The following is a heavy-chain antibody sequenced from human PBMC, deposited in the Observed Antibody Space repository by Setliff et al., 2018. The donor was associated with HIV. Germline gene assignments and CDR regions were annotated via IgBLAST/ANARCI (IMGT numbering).Heavy chain of an antibody. CDR2: TTNKADSYNT. CDR3: ARGNFGAAIRLQAFDL. D-gene: IGHD3-3*01. CDR1: GFTFSDHY. J-gene: IGHJ3*01. V-gene: IGHV3-72*01. Sequence: GGSLRLSCAASGFTFSDHYMDWVRQAPGKGLEWVGRTTNKADSYNTNYAASVKGRFTIARDDSKKSLYLQMNSLRAEDTAVYYCARGNFGAAIRLQAFDLWGRGTKVTVSS.